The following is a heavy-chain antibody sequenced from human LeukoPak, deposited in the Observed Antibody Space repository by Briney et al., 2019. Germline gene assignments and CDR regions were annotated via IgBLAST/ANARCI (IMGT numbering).Heavy chain of an antibody. CDR2: IYYSGST. Sequence: SETLSLTCTVSGGSISSSSYYWGWIRQPPGKGLEWIGSIYYSGSTYYNPSLKSRVTISVDTSKNQFSLKLSSVTAADTAVYYCARHLGIAAAGDSHYFDYWGQGTLVTVSS. D-gene: IGHD6-13*01. CDR3: ARHLGIAAAGDSHYFDY. J-gene: IGHJ4*02. V-gene: IGHV4-39*01. CDR1: GGSISSSSYY.